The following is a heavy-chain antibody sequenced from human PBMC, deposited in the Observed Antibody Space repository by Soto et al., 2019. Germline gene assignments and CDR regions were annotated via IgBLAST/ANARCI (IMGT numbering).Heavy chain of an antibody. V-gene: IGHV4-30-2*01. CDR3: ASTTPPGDY. J-gene: IGHJ4*02. Sequence: PSEALSLTCAVFGGSISSGGYSWSWIRQPPGKGLEWIGYIYHSGSTYYNPSLKSRVTISVDRSKNQFSLKLSSVTAADTAVYYCASTTPPGDYWGQGTLVTVSS. CDR1: GGSISSGGYS. D-gene: IGHD1-26*01. CDR2: IYHSGST.